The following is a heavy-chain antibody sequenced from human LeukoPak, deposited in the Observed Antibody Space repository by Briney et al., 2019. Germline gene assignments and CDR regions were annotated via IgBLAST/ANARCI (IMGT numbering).Heavy chain of an antibody. D-gene: IGHD3-10*01. CDR1: GFTFSSYS. Sequence: GGSLRLSCAASGFTFSSYSMNWVRQAPGKGLEWVSSISSSSSYIYYADSVKGRFTISRDNAKNSLYLQMNSLRAEDTALYYCAKDRDSGTMVRGVIIKTSSYYYYGMDVWGQGTTVTVSS. CDR2: ISSSSSYI. V-gene: IGHV3-21*04. CDR3: AKDRDSGTMVRGVIIKTSSYYYYGMDV. J-gene: IGHJ6*02.